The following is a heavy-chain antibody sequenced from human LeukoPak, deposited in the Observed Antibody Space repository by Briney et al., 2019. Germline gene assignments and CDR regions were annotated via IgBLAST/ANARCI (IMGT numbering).Heavy chain of an antibody. CDR3: ARESAAAASFDY. Sequence: PGGSLRLSCAASGLTFISYEMNGVRQAPGKGLEWVSYISSSGSTIYYADSVKGRFTISRDNAKNSLYLQMNSLRAEDTAVYYCARESAAAASFDYWGQGTLVTVSS. D-gene: IGHD6-13*01. CDR1: GLTFISYE. CDR2: ISSSGSTI. J-gene: IGHJ4*02. V-gene: IGHV3-48*03.